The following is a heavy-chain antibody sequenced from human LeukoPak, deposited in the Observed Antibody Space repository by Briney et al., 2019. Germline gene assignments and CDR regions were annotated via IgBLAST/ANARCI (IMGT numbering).Heavy chain of an antibody. CDR3: ARDPKGYCGSVSCYYAWFDP. V-gene: IGHV1-2*02. CDR2: INPNSGVT. J-gene: IGHJ5*02. CDR1: GYTFTDNY. Sequence: ASVKVSCKASGYTFTDNYIFWVRQTPGQGLEWMGWINPNSGVTKYAQKFQGRVTMTRDTSISTAYMELTRLRSDDTAVYFCARDPKGYCGSVSCYYAWFDPWGQGTLVTVSS. D-gene: IGHD2-15*01.